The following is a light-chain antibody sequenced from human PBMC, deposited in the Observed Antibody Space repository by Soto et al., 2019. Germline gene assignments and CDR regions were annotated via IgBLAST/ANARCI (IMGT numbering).Light chain of an antibody. J-gene: IGKJ5*01. CDR2: YIS. Sequence: EILMTQSPATLSVSPGETASLSCRASQSAGNFLAWYQQKPGQAPRPLIYYISTRATGIPARFSGSGSGTEFTLTINSLQSEDSAVYYCQQHNQWPITFGQGTRLEIK. CDR3: QQHNQWPIT. CDR1: QSAGNF. V-gene: IGKV3D-15*01.